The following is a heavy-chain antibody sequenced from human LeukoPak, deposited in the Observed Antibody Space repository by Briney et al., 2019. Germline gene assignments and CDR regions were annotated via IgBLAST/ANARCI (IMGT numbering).Heavy chain of an antibody. D-gene: IGHD2-15*01. J-gene: IGHJ6*02. Sequence: GASVKVSCKASGYTFTSYDVTWVRQAPGQGLEWMGWISAYNGNTNYAQKLQGRVTMTTDTSTSTAYMELRSLRSDDTAVYYCARPVATSPYYHYGLDVWGQGTTVTVSS. V-gene: IGHV1-18*01. CDR1: GYTFTSYD. CDR3: ARPVATSPYYHYGLDV. CDR2: ISAYNGNT.